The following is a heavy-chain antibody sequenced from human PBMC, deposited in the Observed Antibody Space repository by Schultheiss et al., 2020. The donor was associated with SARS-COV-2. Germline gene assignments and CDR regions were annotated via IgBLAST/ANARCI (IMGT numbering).Heavy chain of an antibody. CDR3: ARERVPYSGSYWSGY. D-gene: IGHD1-26*01. J-gene: IGHJ4*02. Sequence: SETLSLTCAVYGGSFSGYYWSWIRQPPGKGLEWIGEINHSGSTNYNPSLKSRVTISVDTSKNQFSLKLSSVTAADTAVYYCARERVPYSGSYWSGYWGQGTLVTVSS. CDR2: INHSGST. V-gene: IGHV4-34*01. CDR1: GGSFSGYY.